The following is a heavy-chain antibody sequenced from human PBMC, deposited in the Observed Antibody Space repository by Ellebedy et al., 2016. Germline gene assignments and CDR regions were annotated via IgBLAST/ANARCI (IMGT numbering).Heavy chain of an antibody. J-gene: IGHJ6*02. Sequence: SETLSLXXAVYGGSFIDYFWTWIRQPPGKGLEWIGEINHSGSTNYNPSLKSRVTISVDTSKNQFSLKLSSVTAADTAVYYCARENRRTTVTTFYYGMDVWGQGTTVTVSS. CDR2: INHSGST. V-gene: IGHV4-34*01. D-gene: IGHD4-17*01. CDR1: GGSFIDYF. CDR3: ARENRRTTVTTFYYGMDV.